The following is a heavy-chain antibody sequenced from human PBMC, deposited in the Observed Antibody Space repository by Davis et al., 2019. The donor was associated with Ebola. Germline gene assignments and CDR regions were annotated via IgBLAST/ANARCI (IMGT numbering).Heavy chain of an antibody. CDR3: ARLGATDYYYGMDV. Sequence: MPGGFLRLSCAVSGGSISSSNWWSWVRQPPGKGLEWIGEIYHSGSTNYNPSLKSRVTISVDKSKNQFSLKLSSVTAADTAVYYCARLGATDYYYGMDVWGQGTTVTVSS. J-gene: IGHJ6*02. D-gene: IGHD1-26*01. CDR2: IYHSGST. CDR1: GGSISSSNW. V-gene: IGHV4-4*02.